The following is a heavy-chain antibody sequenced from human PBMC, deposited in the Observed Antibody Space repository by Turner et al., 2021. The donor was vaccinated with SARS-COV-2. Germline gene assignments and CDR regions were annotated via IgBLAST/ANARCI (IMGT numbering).Heavy chain of an antibody. CDR3: ARDRGIAVADSYYYYYYGMDV. J-gene: IGHJ6*02. V-gene: IGHV3-30-3*01. D-gene: IGHD6-19*01. CDR2: ISYDGSNK. Sequence: VQLVESGGGLVKPGGSLRLSCAASGFTFSSHAMHWVRQAPGKGLEWVAVISYDGSNKYYADSVKGRFTISRDNSKNTLYLQMNSLRAEDTAVYYCARDRGIAVADSYYYYYYGMDVWGQGTTVTVSS. CDR1: GFTFSSHA.